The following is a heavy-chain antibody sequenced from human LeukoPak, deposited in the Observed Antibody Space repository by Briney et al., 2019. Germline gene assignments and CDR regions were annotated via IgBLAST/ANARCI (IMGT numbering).Heavy chain of an antibody. CDR2: ISSGSSTI. J-gene: IGHJ4*02. CDR3: ARARNEDY. Sequence: GGSLRLSCAASGFTFSSYSMNWVRQAPAKGLEWVSYISSGSSTIYYADSVKGRFTISRDNAKNSLYLQMNSLRAEDTAVYYCARARNEDYRGQATLVTVSS. V-gene: IGHV3-48*01. CDR1: GFTFSSYS. D-gene: IGHD1-1*01.